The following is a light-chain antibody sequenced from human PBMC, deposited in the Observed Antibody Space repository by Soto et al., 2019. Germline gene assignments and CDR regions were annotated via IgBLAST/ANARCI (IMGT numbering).Light chain of an antibody. CDR2: DAF. J-gene: IGKJ4*01. CDR3: HQAKSFPCT. CDR1: QGISTW. Sequence: DIQITQSPSSVSASVGERVTITCRARQGISTWLAWYQQKPGKAPKLLIYDAFSLQSGVPSRCRCRRDGTDFTLTTSSLHLEDFANYYCHQAKSFPCTFGGGKKVES. V-gene: IGKV1D-12*01.